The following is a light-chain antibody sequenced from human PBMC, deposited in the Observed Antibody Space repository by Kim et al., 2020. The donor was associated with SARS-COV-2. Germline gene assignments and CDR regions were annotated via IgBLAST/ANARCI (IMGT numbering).Light chain of an antibody. CDR3: QSADSSGTSWV. CDR1: ALPKQY. Sequence: PGQTARITCSGDALPKQYAYWYQQKPGQAPVLVIYTDSERPSGIPERFSGSSSGTTVTLTISGVQAEDEADYYCQSADSSGTSWVFGGGTQLTVL. CDR2: TDS. V-gene: IGLV3-25*03. J-gene: IGLJ3*02.